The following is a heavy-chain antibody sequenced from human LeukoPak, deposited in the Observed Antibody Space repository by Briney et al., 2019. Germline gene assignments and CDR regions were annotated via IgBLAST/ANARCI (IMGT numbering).Heavy chain of an antibody. D-gene: IGHD4-23*01. J-gene: IGHJ6*02. CDR1: GYTFTGYY. Sequence: ASVKVSCKASGYTFTGYYMHWVRQTPGQGLEWMGWINSNSGGTNYAQKFQGRVTMTRDTSISTAYMELSRLRSDDTAVYFCARDDGGKRDGLDVWGQGTTVTVS. CDR2: INSNSGGT. CDR3: ARDDGGKRDGLDV. V-gene: IGHV1-2*02.